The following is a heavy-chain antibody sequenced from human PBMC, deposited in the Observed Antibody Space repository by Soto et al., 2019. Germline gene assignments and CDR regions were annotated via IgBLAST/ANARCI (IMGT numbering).Heavy chain of an antibody. CDR3: ANGDYGDYLKDAFDI. J-gene: IGHJ3*02. CDR2: ISYDGIKK. CDR1: AFTFKNYG. V-gene: IGHV3-30*18. D-gene: IGHD4-17*01. Sequence: QVQLVESGGGVVQPGRSLRLSCAASAFTFKNYGMHWVRQAPAKGLEWVAVISYDGIKKYYADSVKGRFTISRDNSKNILYLQMNSLRVDDTAVYYCANGDYGDYLKDAFDIWGLGTMVTVSS.